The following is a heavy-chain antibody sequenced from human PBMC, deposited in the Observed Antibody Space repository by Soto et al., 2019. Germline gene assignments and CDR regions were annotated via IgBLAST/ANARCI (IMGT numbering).Heavy chain of an antibody. V-gene: IGHV1-18*01. CDR2: ISAYNGNT. CDR3: ARDRMYYYGSGSYYLLDY. Sequence: QVQLVQSGAEVKKPGASVKVSCKASGYTFTSYGSSWVRQAPGQGLEWMGWISAYNGNTNYAQKLQGRVTMTTDTSTSTAYMELRSLRSDDTAVYYCARDRMYYYGSGSYYLLDYWGQGTLVTVSS. CDR1: GYTFTSYG. J-gene: IGHJ4*02. D-gene: IGHD3-10*01.